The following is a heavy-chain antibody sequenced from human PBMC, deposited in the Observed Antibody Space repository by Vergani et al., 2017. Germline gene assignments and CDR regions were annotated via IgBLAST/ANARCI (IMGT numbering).Heavy chain of an antibody. CDR1: FDSIRNRY. J-gene: IGHJ5*02. CDR2: IHYSENT. Sequence: QVQLQESGPGLVKSSETLALTCSVSFDSIRNRYCNWIRQPPGKGLEWRGSIHYSENTNYNPSLKTRVTISVDTSKNQFSLTLTSVTAADTAVYYCASDTHSGQRADRWVQGILVTVTS. CDR3: ASDTHSGQRADR. V-gene: IGHV4-59*11. D-gene: IGHD6-19*01.